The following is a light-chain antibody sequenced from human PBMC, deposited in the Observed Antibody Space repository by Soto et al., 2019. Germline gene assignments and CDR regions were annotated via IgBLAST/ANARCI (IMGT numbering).Light chain of an antibody. V-gene: IGLV2-14*01. Sequence: QSVLTQPASVSGSPGQSIAISCTGTSSDIGGYNYVSWYQQHPGKAPKLMIYEVSNRTSGVSNRFSGSKSGNTASLTISGLQAEDEADYYCSSYTSSSTYDCGTGTKVTVL. CDR3: SSYTSSSTYD. CDR1: SSDIGGYNY. J-gene: IGLJ1*01. CDR2: EVS.